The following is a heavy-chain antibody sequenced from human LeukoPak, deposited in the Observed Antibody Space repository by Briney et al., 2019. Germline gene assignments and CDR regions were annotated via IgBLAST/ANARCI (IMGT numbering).Heavy chain of an antibody. CDR3: AEDGPYYDSSGYDPFDY. Sequence: ETLSLTCAVYGGSFSGYYWSWVRQAPGKGLEWVSAISGSGGSTYYADSVKGRFTISRDNSKNTLYLQMNSLRAEDTAVYYCAEDGPYYDSSGYDPFDYWGQGTLVTVSS. V-gene: IGHV3-23*01. CDR2: ISGSGGST. D-gene: IGHD3-22*01. CDR1: GGSFSGYY. J-gene: IGHJ4*02.